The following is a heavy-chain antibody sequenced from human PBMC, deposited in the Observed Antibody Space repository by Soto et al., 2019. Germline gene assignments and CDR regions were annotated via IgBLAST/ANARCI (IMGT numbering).Heavy chain of an antibody. Sequence: VQLVESGGGLVQPGGSLRLSCAASGFSFSSYWMHWVRHAPGKGLVLVSRINSDGSSTTYADSVKGRITISRDNVKNTRYLKINSLTPEDTAVYYWAKGVPAATRSFQKWGQGTLVTVSS. CDR3: AKGVPAATRSFQK. V-gene: IGHV3-74*01. CDR1: GFSFSSYW. J-gene: IGHJ1*01. CDR2: INSDGSST. D-gene: IGHD2-2*01.